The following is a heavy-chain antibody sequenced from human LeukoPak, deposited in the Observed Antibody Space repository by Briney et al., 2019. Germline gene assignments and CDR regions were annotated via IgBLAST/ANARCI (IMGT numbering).Heavy chain of an antibody. CDR2: ISSSSSTK. Sequence: GGSLRLSCAASGFTFSSYSMNWVRQAPGKGLEWVSYISSSSSTKYYADSVKGRFTISRDNAKNSLYLQMNSLRAEDTAVYYCARDIYYDSSGYYGSVYWGQGTLVTVSS. D-gene: IGHD3-22*01. CDR3: ARDIYYDSSGYYGSVY. J-gene: IGHJ4*02. CDR1: GFTFSSYS. V-gene: IGHV3-48*04.